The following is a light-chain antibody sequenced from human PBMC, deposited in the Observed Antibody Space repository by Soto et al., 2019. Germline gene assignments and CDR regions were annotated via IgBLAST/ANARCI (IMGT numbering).Light chain of an antibody. V-gene: IGKV4-1*01. CDR2: WAS. CDR1: RSVLYRSNNNNY. Sequence: DIVMTQSPDSLAVSLAERATINCKSSRSVLYRSNNNNYLAWYQQKPGQPPKXLIYWASTRESGVPDRFSGSGSGTESTLPLSSLQSEDFAVYDCQHYNNRPTFGQGTRLEIK. CDR3: QHYNNRPT. J-gene: IGKJ5*01.